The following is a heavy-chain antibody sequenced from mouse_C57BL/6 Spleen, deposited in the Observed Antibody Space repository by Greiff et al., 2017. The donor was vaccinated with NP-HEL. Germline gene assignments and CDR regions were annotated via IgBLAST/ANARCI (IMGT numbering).Heavy chain of an antibody. J-gene: IGHJ4*01. D-gene: IGHD1-1*01. Sequence: EVMLVESGGGLVKPGGSLKLSCAASGFTFSSYAMSWVRQTPEKRLEWVATISDGGSYTYYPDNVKGRFTISRDNAKNNLYLQMSHLKSEDTAMYYCARVGTTVVNAMDYWGQGTSVTVSS. CDR2: ISDGGSYT. V-gene: IGHV5-4*03. CDR1: GFTFSSYA. CDR3: ARVGTTVVNAMDY.